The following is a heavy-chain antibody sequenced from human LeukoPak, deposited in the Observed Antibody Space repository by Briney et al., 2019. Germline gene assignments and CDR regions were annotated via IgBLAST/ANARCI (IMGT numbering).Heavy chain of an antibody. CDR1: GYTFSNYC. CDR2: IYPGDSET. D-gene: IGHD4-17*01. J-gene: IGHJ4*01. Sequence: GESLKISCKGSGYTFSNYCIGWVRQMPGKGLDYMGPIYPGDSETRYSPSFQGQVAISADGSISTTFLQWSSLESSDTAIYYCARFLYGVYSHYFDYWGQGTLVTVSS. CDR3: ARFLYGVYSHYFDY. V-gene: IGHV5-51*01.